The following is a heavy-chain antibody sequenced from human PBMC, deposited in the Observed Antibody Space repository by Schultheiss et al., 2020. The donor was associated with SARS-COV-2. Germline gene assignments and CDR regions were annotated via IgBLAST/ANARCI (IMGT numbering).Heavy chain of an antibody. CDR2: IYHSGST. J-gene: IGHJ4*02. CDR3: ARMGDNWNDRGLGY. V-gene: IGHV4-38-2*01. D-gene: IGHD1-1*01. Sequence: SETLSLTCAVSGYSISSGYYWGWIRQPPGKGLEWIGSIYHSGSTYYNPSLKSRVTISVDRSKNQFSLKLSSVTAADTAVYYCARMGDNWNDRGLGYWGQGTLVTVSS. CDR1: GYSISSGYY.